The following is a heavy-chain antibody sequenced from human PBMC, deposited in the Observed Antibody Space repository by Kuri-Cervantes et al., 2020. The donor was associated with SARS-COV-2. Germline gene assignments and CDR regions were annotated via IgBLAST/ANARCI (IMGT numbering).Heavy chain of an antibody. Sequence: GRSLKISCAASGFTFSSYSMNWVRQAPGKGLEWVSSISSSSSYIYYADSVKGRFTISRDNAKNSLYLQMNSLRAEDTAVYYCARDGDSYIPVLDYWGQGTLVTVSS. CDR1: GFTFSSYS. CDR2: ISSSSSYI. D-gene: IGHD2-21*02. CDR3: ARDGDSYIPVLDY. V-gene: IGHV3-21*01. J-gene: IGHJ4*02.